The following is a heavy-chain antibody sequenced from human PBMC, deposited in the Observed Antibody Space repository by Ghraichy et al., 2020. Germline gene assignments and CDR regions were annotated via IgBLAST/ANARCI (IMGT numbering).Heavy chain of an antibody. CDR3: ARDYDSSGYYSGSYYYYGMDV. J-gene: IGHJ6*02. CDR1: GFTFSSYG. V-gene: IGHV3-33*01. D-gene: IGHD3-22*01. CDR2: IWYDGSNK. Sequence: GGSLRLSCAASGFTFSSYGMHWVRQAPGKGLEWVAVIWYDGSNKYYADSVKGRFTISRDNSKNTLYLQMNSLRAEDTAVYYCARDYDSSGYYSGSYYYYGMDVWGQGTTVTVSS.